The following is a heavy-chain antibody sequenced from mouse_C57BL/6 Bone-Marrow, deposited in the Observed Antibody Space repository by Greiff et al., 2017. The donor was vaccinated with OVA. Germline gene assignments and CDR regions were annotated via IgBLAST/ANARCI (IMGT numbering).Heavy chain of an antibody. D-gene: IGHD3-3*01. V-gene: IGHV5-17*01. Sequence: DVKLQESGGGLVKPGGSLKLSCAASGFTFSDYGMHWVRQAPEKGLEWVAYISSGSSTIYYADTVKGRFTISRDNAKNTLFLQMTSLRSEDTAMYYCARGDVDYWGQGTTLTVSS. CDR2: ISSGSSTI. CDR3: ARGDVDY. J-gene: IGHJ2*01. CDR1: GFTFSDYG.